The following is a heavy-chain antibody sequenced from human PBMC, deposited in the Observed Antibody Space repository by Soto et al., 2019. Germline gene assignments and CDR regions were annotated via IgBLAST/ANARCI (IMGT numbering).Heavy chain of an antibody. Sequence: EVQLVESGGGLVQPGGSLRLSCTASGFTFSSYWMSWVRQAPGKGLGWVANIKEDGSGKYYVDSVKGRFSISRDNARNSLYLQMNSLRVEVTAVYYCVRVGRLGGYWGQGALVTGSS. CDR1: GFTFSSYW. CDR2: IKEDGSGK. D-gene: IGHD3-16*01. CDR3: VRVGRLGGY. V-gene: IGHV3-7*03. J-gene: IGHJ4*02.